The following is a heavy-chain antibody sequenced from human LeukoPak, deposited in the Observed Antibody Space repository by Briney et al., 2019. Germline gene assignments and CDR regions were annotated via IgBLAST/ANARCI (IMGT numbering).Heavy chain of an antibody. V-gene: IGHV3-7*01. J-gene: IGHJ4*02. CDR3: ARFGYVAAVDV. CDR2: INPAGSET. D-gene: IGHD2-15*01. Sequence: GGSLRLSCAASGFSVSSNYMTWVRQAPGKGLEWVANINPAGSETYYVDPVKGRFSISRDNAKNLVYLQMNSLRAEDTAVYHCARFGYVAAVDVWGQGTPVTVSS. CDR1: GFSVSSNY.